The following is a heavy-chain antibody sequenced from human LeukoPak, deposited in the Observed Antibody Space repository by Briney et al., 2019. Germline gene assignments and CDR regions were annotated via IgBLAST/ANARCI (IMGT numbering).Heavy chain of an antibody. CDR3: AREKRDTVVVHYYYYYYMDV. V-gene: IGHV4-39*02. CDR2: IYYSGST. J-gene: IGHJ6*03. Sequence: PSETLSLTCTVSGGSISSSSYYWGWIRQPPGKGLEWIGSIYYSGSTFSNPSLKSRVTISVDTSKNQFSLQLNSVTPEDTAVYYCAREKRDTVVVHYYYYYYMDVWGKGTTVTVSS. CDR1: GGSISSSSYY. D-gene: IGHD2-15*01.